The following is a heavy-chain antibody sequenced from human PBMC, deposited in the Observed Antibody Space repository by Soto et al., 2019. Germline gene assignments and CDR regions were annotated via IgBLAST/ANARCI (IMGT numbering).Heavy chain of an antibody. Sequence: QVQLVQSGAEVKKPGSSVKVSCKASGGTFSSYAISWVRQAPGQGLEWLGGIIPIFGTANYAQQFQGRVTITADKSTSTAYMELSSLRSEDTAVYSCAGGGLDTAMEDWFDPWGQGTLVTVAS. D-gene: IGHD5-18*01. V-gene: IGHV1-69*06. CDR1: GGTFSSYA. CDR2: IIPIFGTA. CDR3: AGGGLDTAMEDWFDP. J-gene: IGHJ5*02.